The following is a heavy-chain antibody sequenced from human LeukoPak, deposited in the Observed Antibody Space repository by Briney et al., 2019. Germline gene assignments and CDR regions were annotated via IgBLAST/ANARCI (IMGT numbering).Heavy chain of an antibody. D-gene: IGHD2-2*02. Sequence: GGSLRLSCTASGFTFGDYAMSWVRQAPGKGLEWVGFIRSKAYGGTTEYAASVKGRFTISRDDSKSIAYLQMNSLKTEDTAVYYCTRAIGYCSSTSCYSWFDPWGQGTPVTVSS. CDR1: GFTFGDYA. J-gene: IGHJ5*02. CDR2: IRSKAYGGTT. V-gene: IGHV3-49*04. CDR3: TRAIGYCSSTSCYSWFDP.